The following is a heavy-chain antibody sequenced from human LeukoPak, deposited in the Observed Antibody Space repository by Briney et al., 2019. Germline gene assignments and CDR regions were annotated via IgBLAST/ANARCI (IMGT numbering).Heavy chain of an antibody. CDR1: GFTVSDYS. V-gene: IGHV3-23*01. D-gene: IGHD3-22*01. J-gene: IGHJ4*02. CDR3: AKRRYDSSGHFDS. CDR2: IGGSGSYT. Sequence: PGGSLRLSCAASGFTVSDYSMSWVRQAPGKGLEWVSAIGGSGSYTDYADSAKGRFTISKDNSKNTLYMRMSSLRAEDTAVYYCAKRRYDSSGHFDSWGQGTLVTVSS.